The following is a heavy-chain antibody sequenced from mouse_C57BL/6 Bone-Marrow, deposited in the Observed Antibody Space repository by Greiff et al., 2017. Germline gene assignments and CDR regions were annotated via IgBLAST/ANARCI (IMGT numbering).Heavy chain of an antibody. Sequence: EVKLMESGGGLVKPGGSLKFSCEASGFTFSDYGMHWVRQAPGKGLEWVAYISSGSSTSYDADTVKGRCTISGYTTKNTQFLQMTSLRSAVSAMYYLAGGGSSRYYAMDYWGQGTSVTVSS. CDR2: ISSGSSTS. CDR1: GFTFSDYG. J-gene: IGHJ4*01. D-gene: IGHD1-1*01. CDR3: AGGGSSRYYAMDY. V-gene: IGHV5-17*01.